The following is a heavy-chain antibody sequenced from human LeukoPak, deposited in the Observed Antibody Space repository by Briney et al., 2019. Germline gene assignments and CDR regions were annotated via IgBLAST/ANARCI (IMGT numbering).Heavy chain of an antibody. J-gene: IGHJ3*02. Sequence: SETLSLTCTVSGGSISSSSYYWGWIRQPPGKGLEWVGCIYYSGSTYYNPSLKSRVTISVDTSKNQFSLKLSSVTAADTAVYYCAREGGFDYVVNDAFDIWGQGTMVTVSS. CDR3: AREGGFDYVVNDAFDI. CDR2: IYYSGST. V-gene: IGHV4-39*07. D-gene: IGHD4-17*01. CDR1: GGSISSSSYY.